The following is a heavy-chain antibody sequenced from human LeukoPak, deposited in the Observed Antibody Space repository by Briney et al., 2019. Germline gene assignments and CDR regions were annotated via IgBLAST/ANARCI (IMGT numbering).Heavy chain of an antibody. J-gene: IGHJ4*01. CDR3: ANDQGVVGSYDY. D-gene: IGHD3-10*01. V-gene: IGHV3-30*02. Sequence: GGSLRLSCAAFGFTFSTFGMNWVRQAPDKGLEWVAFIQYDDSIEYYADSVKGRFTISRDNSKNTLYLQMNSLRGDDTAVYYCANDQGVVGSYDYWGHGTLVTVSS. CDR2: IQYDDSIE. CDR1: GFTFSTFG.